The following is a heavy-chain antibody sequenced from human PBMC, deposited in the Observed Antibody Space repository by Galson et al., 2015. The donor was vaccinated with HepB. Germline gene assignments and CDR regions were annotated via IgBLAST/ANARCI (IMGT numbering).Heavy chain of an antibody. CDR3: ALDSSGYLAFDY. CDR2: ISSSSSYI. V-gene: IGHV3-21*01. D-gene: IGHD3-22*01. J-gene: IGHJ4*02. CDR1: GFTFSSYS. Sequence: SLRLSCAASGFTFSSYSMNWVRQAPGKGLEWVSSISSSSSYIYYADSVKGRFTISRDNAKNSLYLQMNSLRAEDTAVYYCALDSSGYLAFDYWGQGTLVTVSS.